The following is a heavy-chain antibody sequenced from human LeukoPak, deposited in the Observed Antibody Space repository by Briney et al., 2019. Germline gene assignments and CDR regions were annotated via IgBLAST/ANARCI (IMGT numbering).Heavy chain of an antibody. J-gene: IGHJ2*01. CDR2: IYYSGST. CDR3: ARVGAVPYSSSWYWYFDL. V-gene: IGHV4-31*03. Sequence: SQTLSLTCTVSGGSISSGGYYWSWIRQHPGKGLEWIGYIYYSGSTYYNPSLKSRVTISVDTSKNQFSLKLSSVTAADTAVYYCARVGAVPYSSSWYWYFDLWGRGTLVTVSS. D-gene: IGHD6-13*01. CDR1: GGSISSGGYY.